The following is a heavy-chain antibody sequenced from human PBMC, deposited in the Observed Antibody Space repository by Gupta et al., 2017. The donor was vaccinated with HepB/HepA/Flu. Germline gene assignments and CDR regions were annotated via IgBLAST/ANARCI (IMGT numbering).Heavy chain of an antibody. CDR3: AKSGRSTDWCYYFDQ. CDR1: GFTFSSYG. V-gene: IGHV3-30*18. Sequence: QVQLVESGGGVVPPGRSLRLSCAASGFTFSSYGLPWVRPAPGKGLEWVAVISDAGSTQYYADSVKGRFTISRDNSKNTLYLQTNSLRAEDTAVYYCAKSGRSTDWCYYFDQWGQGTLVTVSS. CDR2: ISDAGSTQ. J-gene: IGHJ4*02. D-gene: IGHD2-8*01.